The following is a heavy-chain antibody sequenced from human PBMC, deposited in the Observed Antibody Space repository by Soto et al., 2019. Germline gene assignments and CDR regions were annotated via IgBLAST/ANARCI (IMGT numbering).Heavy chain of an antibody. CDR2: ISGSGGST. CDR3: ARRGSGSYYDY. J-gene: IGHJ4*02. V-gene: IGHV3-23*01. D-gene: IGHD1-26*01. Sequence: VQLLESGGGLVQPGGSLRLSCAASGFTFSSYAMRWVRQAPVKGLEWVSAISGSGGSTYYAGSVKGRFTISIDNSKNTLYLLMNSLRAEDTAVYYCARRGSGSYYDYWGQGTLVTVSS. CDR1: GFTFSSYA.